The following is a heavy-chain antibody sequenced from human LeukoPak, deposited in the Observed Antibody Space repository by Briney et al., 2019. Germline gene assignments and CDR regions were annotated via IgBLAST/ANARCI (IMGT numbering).Heavy chain of an antibody. CDR3: ARDGDDYGDYVFDC. CDR2: IYYSGST. J-gene: IGHJ4*02. V-gene: IGHV4-59*01. CDR1: GGSISSYF. D-gene: IGHD4-17*01. Sequence: SETLSLTCTVSGGSISSYFWSWIRQPPGKGLEWIGYIYYSGSTNYNPSLKSRVTISVDTSKNQFSLKLSSVTAADTAVYYCARDGDDYGDYVFDCWGQGILVTVSS.